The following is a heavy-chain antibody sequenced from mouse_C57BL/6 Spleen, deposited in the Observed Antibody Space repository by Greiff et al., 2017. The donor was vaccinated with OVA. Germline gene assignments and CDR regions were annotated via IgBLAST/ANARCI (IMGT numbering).Heavy chain of an antibody. CDR2: ISNGGGST. CDR3: ARQEPY. J-gene: IGHJ3*01. CDR1: GFTFSDYY. V-gene: IGHV5-12*01. Sequence: EVKLMESGGGLVQPGGSLKLSCAASGFTFSDYYMYWVRQTPEKRLEWVAYISNGGGSTYYPDTVKGRFTISRDNAKNTLYLQMSRLKSEDTAMYYCARQEPYWGQGTLVTVSA.